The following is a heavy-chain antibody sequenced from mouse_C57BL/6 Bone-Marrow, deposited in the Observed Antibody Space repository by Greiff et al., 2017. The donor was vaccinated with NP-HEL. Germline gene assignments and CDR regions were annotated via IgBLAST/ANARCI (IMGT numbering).Heavy chain of an antibody. CDR1: GFTFSDYG. CDR2: ISSGSSTI. D-gene: IGHD4-1*01. Sequence: EVNVVESGGGLVKPGGSLKLSCAASGFTFSDYGMHWVRQAPEKGLEWVAYISSGSSTIYYADTVKGRFTISRDNAKNTLFLQMTSLRSEDTAMYYCARLGRYYYAMDYWGQGTSVTVSS. J-gene: IGHJ4*01. CDR3: ARLGRYYYAMDY. V-gene: IGHV5-17*01.